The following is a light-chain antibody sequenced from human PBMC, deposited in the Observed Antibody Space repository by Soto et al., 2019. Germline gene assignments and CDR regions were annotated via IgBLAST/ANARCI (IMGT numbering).Light chain of an antibody. V-gene: IGKV1-5*03. Sequence: IQMTQSPYPLSGSVGDRVTITCRASQTVSSWLAWYQQEPGKAPKLLIYKTSTLKSEVPSRFSGSGSGTESPLTFSSQQPDDFPSYYFKRKVAHSEALGHGAK. CDR2: KTS. J-gene: IGKJ1*01. CDR3: KRKVAHSEA. CDR1: QTVSSW.